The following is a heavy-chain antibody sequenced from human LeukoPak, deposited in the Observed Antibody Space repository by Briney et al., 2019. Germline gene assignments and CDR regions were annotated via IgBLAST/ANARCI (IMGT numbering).Heavy chain of an antibody. CDR3: ARDLPIPTVNTRLRFDP. V-gene: IGHV1-2*02. Sequence: GASVKVSCKASGYTFTGYYMHWVRQAPGQGVEWMGWINPNSGGTNYAQKFQGRVTMTRDTSISTAYMELSRLRSDDTAVYYCARDLPIPTVNTRLRFDPWGQGTLVTVSS. CDR2: INPNSGGT. D-gene: IGHD4-17*01. J-gene: IGHJ5*02. CDR1: GYTFTGYY.